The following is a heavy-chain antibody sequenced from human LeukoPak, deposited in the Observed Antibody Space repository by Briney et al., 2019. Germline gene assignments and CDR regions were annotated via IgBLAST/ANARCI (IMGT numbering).Heavy chain of an antibody. V-gene: IGHV1-24*01. CDR3: ATSTPQRYCSSTSCHTFDY. CDR1: GYTLTELS. Sequence: ASVKVSCKVSGYTLTELSMHWVRQAPGKGLEWMGGFDPEDGETIYAQKFQGRVTMTEDTSTDTAYMELSSLRSEDTAVYYCATSTPQRYCSSTSCHTFDYWGQGTLVTVSS. J-gene: IGHJ4*02. CDR2: FDPEDGET. D-gene: IGHD2-2*02.